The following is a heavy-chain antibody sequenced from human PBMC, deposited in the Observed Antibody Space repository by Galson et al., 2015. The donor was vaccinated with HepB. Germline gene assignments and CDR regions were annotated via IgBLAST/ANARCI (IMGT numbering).Heavy chain of an antibody. CDR2: IKSKTDGGTT. J-gene: IGHJ3*02. Sequence: PGLSCAASGFTFSNAWMNWVRQAPGKGLEWVGRIKSKTDGGTTDYAAPVKGRFTISRDDSKNTLYLQMNSLKTEDTAVYYCTTGGFIVGSLIGVGAFDIWGQGTMVTVSS. V-gene: IGHV3-15*07. CDR1: GFTFSNAW. CDR3: TTGGFIVGSLIGVGAFDI. D-gene: IGHD1-26*01.